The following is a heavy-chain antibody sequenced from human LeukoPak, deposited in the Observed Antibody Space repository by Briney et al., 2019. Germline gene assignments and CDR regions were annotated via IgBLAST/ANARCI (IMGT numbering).Heavy chain of an antibody. J-gene: IGHJ6*02. CDR3: IRISAWEHQYGMDV. V-gene: IGHV3-13*01. CDR1: GFTFNNYD. D-gene: IGHD1-26*01. CDR2: IDTAGNT. Sequence: PGGSLRLSCAASGFTFNNYDMHWVQQASGKGLEWLSAIDTAGNTYYTVSVKGRFTISREDAENSLYLQMNSLRDGDTAVYYGIRISAWEHQYGMDVWGQGTTVTVSS.